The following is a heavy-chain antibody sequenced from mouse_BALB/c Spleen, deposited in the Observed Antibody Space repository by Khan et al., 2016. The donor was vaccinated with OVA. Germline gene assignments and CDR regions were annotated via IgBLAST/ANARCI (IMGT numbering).Heavy chain of an antibody. Sequence: EVQLVESGGDLVKPGGSLKLSCAASGFTFSNYGMSWVRQIPDKRLEWVATINSDGSYTYYPDSVKGRFTISRNNAKNTLSLEMISLRSADTAMYYCASHLTGSFAYWGQGTLVTVFA. CDR2: INSDGSYT. V-gene: IGHV5-6*01. CDR1: GFTFSNYG. CDR3: ASHLTGSFAY. D-gene: IGHD4-1*01. J-gene: IGHJ3*01.